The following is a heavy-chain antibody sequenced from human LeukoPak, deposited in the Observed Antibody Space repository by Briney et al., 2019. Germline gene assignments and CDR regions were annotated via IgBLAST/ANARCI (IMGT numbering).Heavy chain of an antibody. J-gene: IGHJ4*02. CDR3: ARVSDNYDFWSGPEFDY. CDR1: GYTFTSYD. V-gene: IGHV1-69*05. Sequence: SVKVSCKASGYTFTSYDINWVRQATGQGLEWMGGIIPIFGTANYAQKFQGRVTITTDESTSTAYMELSSLRSEDTAVYYCARVSDNYDFWSGPEFDYWGQGTLVTVSS. D-gene: IGHD3-3*01. CDR2: IIPIFGTA.